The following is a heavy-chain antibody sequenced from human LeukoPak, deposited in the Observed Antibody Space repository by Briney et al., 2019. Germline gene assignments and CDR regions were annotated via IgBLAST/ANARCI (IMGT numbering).Heavy chain of an antibody. V-gene: IGHV5-51*01. CDR3: ARRPAGNGVSFIDY. CDR1: GYSFTSYW. D-gene: IGHD2-8*01. CDR2: IYPGYSDT. J-gene: IGHJ4*02. Sequence: GESLKISCKGSGYSFTSYWIGWVRQRPGTSLEGVGIIYPGYSDTRYSPSFQGQVTISADKSISTAYLQWSSLKASDTAMYYCARRPAGNGVSFIDYWGQGTEVTVSS.